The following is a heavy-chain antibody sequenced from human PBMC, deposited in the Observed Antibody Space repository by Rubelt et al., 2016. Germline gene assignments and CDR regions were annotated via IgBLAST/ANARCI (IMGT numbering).Heavy chain of an antibody. V-gene: IGHV4-59*01. CDR3: ARGISSGYYYYYYMDV. J-gene: IGHJ6*03. CDR2: IYYSGST. Sequence: QVQLQESGPGLVKPSETLSLTCTVSGGSISSYYWSWIRQPPGKGLEWIGYIYYSGSTNYNPSLKGGVTISVDTSKNQFSLKLSSVTAADTAVYYCARGISSGYYYYYYMDVWGKGTTVTVSS. CDR1: GGSISSYY. D-gene: IGHD3-22*01.